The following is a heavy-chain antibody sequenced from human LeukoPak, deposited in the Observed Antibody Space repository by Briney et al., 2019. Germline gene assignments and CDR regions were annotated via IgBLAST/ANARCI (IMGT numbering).Heavy chain of an antibody. CDR1: GGTFSSYA. CDR2: IIPIFGTA. V-gene: IGHV1-69*13. Sequence: SVKVSCKASGGTFSSYAISWVRQAPGQRLEWMGGIIPIFGTANYAQKFQGRVTITADESTSTAYMELSSLRSEDTAVYYCARGSHVPAAIGWFDPWGQGTLVTVSS. J-gene: IGHJ5*02. D-gene: IGHD2-2*01. CDR3: ARGSHVPAAIGWFDP.